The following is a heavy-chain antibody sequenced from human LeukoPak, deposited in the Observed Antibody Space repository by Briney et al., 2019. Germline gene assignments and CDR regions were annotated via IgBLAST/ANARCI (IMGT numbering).Heavy chain of an antibody. CDR3: ARFLASPYSSSSGDRDY. J-gene: IGHJ4*02. Sequence: SETLSLTCTVSGGSISSSSYYWGWIRQPPGKGLEWIGSIYYSGSTYYNPSLKSRVTISVDTSKNQFSLKLSSVTAADTAVYYCARFLASPYSSSSGDRDYWGQGTLVTVSS. CDR2: IYYSGST. D-gene: IGHD6-6*01. CDR1: GGSISSSSYY. V-gene: IGHV4-39*01.